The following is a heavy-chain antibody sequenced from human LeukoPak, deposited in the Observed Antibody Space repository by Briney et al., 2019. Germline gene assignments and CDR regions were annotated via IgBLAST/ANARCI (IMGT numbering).Heavy chain of an antibody. D-gene: IGHD3-22*01. J-gene: IGHJ3*02. Sequence: GESLKISCKGSGYSFTSYWIGWVRQMPGKGLEWMGIIYPGDSDTRYSPSFQGQVTISADKSISTAYLQWSSLKASDTAMYYCARRFGTYYNDSSGYSGAFDIWGQGTMVTVSS. CDR3: ARRFGTYYNDSSGYSGAFDI. V-gene: IGHV5-51*01. CDR2: IYPGDSDT. CDR1: GYSFTSYW.